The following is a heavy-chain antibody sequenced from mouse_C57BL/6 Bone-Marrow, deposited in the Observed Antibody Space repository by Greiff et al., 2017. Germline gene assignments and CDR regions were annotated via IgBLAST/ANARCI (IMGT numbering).Heavy chain of an antibody. CDR1: GYTFTDYY. CDR2: INPNNGGT. CDR3: ARDGYFFDY. V-gene: IGHV1-26*01. Sequence: VQLQQSGPELVKPGASVKISCKASGYTFTDYYMNWVKQSHGKSLEWIGDINPNNGGTSYNQKFKCKATLTVDKSSSTAYMELRSLTSEDSAVYYCARDGYFFDYWGQGTTLTVSS. J-gene: IGHJ2*01. D-gene: IGHD2-3*01.